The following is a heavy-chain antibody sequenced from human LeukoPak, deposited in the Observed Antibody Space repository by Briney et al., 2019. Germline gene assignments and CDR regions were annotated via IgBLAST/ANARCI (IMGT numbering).Heavy chain of an antibody. D-gene: IGHD1-1*01. V-gene: IGHV3-48*03. CDR3: ARDRSGTTSVRDYYYGMDV. CDR1: GFTFSSYE. CDR2: ISSSGSTI. J-gene: IGHJ6*02. Sequence: GGSLRLSCAASGFTFSSYEMNWVRQAPGMGLEWVSYISSSGSTIYYADSVKGRFTISRDDAKNSLYLQMNSLRAEDTAVYYCARDRSGTTSVRDYYYGMDVWGQGTTVTVSS.